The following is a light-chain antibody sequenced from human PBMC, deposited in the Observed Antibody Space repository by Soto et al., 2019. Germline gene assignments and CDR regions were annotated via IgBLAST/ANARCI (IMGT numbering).Light chain of an antibody. Sequence: QSALTQPASVSVSPGQSITISCTGNSTDVGGYNYVSWYQQHPGKAPKLLISDVSNRPAGFSFRFSGSKSGNTSSLTISGLQDEDDSYYYSNAYSGGPTLYQFGTGTNLTVL. V-gene: IGLV2-14*01. CDR1: STDVGGYNY. CDR3: NAYSGGPTLYQ. J-gene: IGLJ1*01. CDR2: DVS.